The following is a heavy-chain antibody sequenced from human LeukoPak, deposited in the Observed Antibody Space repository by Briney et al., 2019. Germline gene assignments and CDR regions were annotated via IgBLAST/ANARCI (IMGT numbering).Heavy chain of an antibody. Sequence: VASVKVSCKASGGTFSSYTISWVRQAPGQGLEWMGRIIPILGIANYAQKFQGRVTITADKSTSTAYMELGSLRSEDTAVYYCARNAPGYCSGGSCYSGYYFDYWGQGTLVTVSS. V-gene: IGHV1-69*02. CDR2: IIPILGIA. CDR1: GGTFSSYT. D-gene: IGHD2-15*01. J-gene: IGHJ4*02. CDR3: ARNAPGYCSGGSCYSGYYFDY.